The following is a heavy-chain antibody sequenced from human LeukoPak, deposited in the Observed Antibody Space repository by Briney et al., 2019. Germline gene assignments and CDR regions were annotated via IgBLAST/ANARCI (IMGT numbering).Heavy chain of an antibody. CDR1: GYTFSAYD. Sequence: ASVKVSCKASGYTFSAYDINWVGQATGQGLEWMGWMNPNSGNTGFAQKFQGRVTMTRDTSINTAYMELSNLRSEDTAVYYCARVSQTPAYYYTSGYYYHGYWGQGTRVTVSS. D-gene: IGHD3-22*01. CDR2: MNPNSGNT. CDR3: ARVSQTPAYYYTSGYYYHGY. J-gene: IGHJ4*02. V-gene: IGHV1-8*01.